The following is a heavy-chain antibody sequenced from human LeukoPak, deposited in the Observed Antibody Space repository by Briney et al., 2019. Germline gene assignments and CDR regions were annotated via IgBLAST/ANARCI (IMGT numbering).Heavy chain of an antibody. CDR3: ARRGYSPSDVVDV. D-gene: IGHD3-22*01. V-gene: IGHV5-51*01. J-gene: IGHJ3*01. Sequence: GESLKISCKGSGYSFTNYWIGWVRPMPGKGLEWMGIIYPGDSTTKYSPSFEGQVLISVDKSISTAYLHWGSLKASDTAMYFCARRGYSPSDVVDVWGQGTMVTVS. CDR1: GYSFTNYW. CDR2: IYPGDSTT.